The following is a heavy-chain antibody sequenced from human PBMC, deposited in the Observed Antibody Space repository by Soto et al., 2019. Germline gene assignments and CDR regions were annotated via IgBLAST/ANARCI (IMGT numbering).Heavy chain of an antibody. CDR3: ARAMANWDY. CDR2: ISSSSSTI. CDR1: GFTFSSYS. Sequence: EVQLVESGGGLVQPGGSLRLSCAASGFTFSSYSMNWVRQAPGKGLEWVSYISSSSSTIYYADSVKGRFTISRDNAKNSLYQQMNSLRDEDTAVYYCARAMANWDYWGQGTLVTVSS. V-gene: IGHV3-48*02. J-gene: IGHJ4*02.